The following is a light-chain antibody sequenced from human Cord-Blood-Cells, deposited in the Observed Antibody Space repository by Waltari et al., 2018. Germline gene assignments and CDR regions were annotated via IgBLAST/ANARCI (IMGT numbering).Light chain of an antibody. V-gene: IGLV1-47*01. J-gene: IGLJ3*02. Sequence: QSVLTQPPSASGTPGQRVTISCSGSSSNIGSNYVYWYQQLPGTAPKLLIDRNNQRPSGVPGRSSSSKSGTSATLAISGLRSEDEADYYCAAWDDSLSGWVFGGGTKLTVL. CDR2: RNN. CDR3: AAWDDSLSGWV. CDR1: SSNIGSNY.